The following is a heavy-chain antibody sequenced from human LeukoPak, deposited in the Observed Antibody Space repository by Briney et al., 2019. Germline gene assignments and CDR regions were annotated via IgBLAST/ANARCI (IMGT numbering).Heavy chain of an antibody. V-gene: IGHV4-59*01. CDR1: GGSISSYY. CDR3: ARVRGYSYGFDY. CDR2: IYYSGRT. J-gene: IGHJ4*02. D-gene: IGHD5-18*01. Sequence: SETLSLTCTVSGGSISSYYWSGIPQPPGKGLEWIGYIYYSGRTNYNPSLKSRVTISEDTSKNQFSLKLSSVAAADAAVYYCARVRGYSYGFDYWGQGTLVTVSS.